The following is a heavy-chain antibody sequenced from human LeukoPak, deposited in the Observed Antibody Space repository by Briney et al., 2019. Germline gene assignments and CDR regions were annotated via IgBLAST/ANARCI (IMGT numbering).Heavy chain of an antibody. Sequence: SETLSLTCAVYGGSFSGYYWSWIRQPPGKGLEWMGEINHSGSTNYNPSLKSRVTISVDTSKNQFSLKLSSVTAADTAVYYCARGYYDFWSGLHSYNYACGIWGQGTMVTVSS. J-gene: IGHJ3*02. CDR3: ARGYYDFWSGLHSYNYACGI. V-gene: IGHV4-34*01. CDR1: GGSFSGYY. D-gene: IGHD3-3*01. CDR2: INHSGST.